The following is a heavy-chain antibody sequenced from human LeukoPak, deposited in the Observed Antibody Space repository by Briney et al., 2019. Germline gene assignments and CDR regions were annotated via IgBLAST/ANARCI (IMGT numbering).Heavy chain of an antibody. Sequence: GGSLRLSCTASGFTFSSYSMNWVRQAPGKGLEWVSSISSSSSYIYYADSVKGRFTISRDNAKNTLYLQMNRLRDEDTAVYYCVRETGKKGPNNWFDPWGQGTLVTVSS. CDR1: GFTFSSYS. V-gene: IGHV3-21*01. J-gene: IGHJ5*02. CDR3: VRETGKKGPNNWFDP. CDR2: ISSSSSYI.